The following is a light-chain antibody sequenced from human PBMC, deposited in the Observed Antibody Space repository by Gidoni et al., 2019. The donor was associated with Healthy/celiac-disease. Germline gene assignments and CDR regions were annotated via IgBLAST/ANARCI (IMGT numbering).Light chain of an antibody. Sequence: DIQMTQSPSTLSASVGDRVTITCRASQSISSWLAWYQQKPGKAPKILIYDASSLESGVPSRFSGSGSGTEFTLTISSLQPDDFATYYCQQYNSYRTFGQXTKVEIK. CDR2: DAS. J-gene: IGKJ1*01. CDR1: QSISSW. V-gene: IGKV1-5*01. CDR3: QQYNSYRT.